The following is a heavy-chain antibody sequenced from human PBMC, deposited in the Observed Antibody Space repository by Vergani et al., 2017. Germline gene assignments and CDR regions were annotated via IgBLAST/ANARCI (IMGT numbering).Heavy chain of an antibody. CDR1: GFTFSSYS. J-gene: IGHJ6*03. Sequence: EVQLVESGGNLVQPGGSLRLSCAASGFTFSSYSMNWVRQAPGKGLEWVSYISPSSTTIYYADSVKGRFTISRDNVKNSLYLQMNSLRAEDTAVYYCARVQNGIYMDVWGKGTTVTVSS. V-gene: IGHV3-48*01. CDR2: ISPSSTTI. CDR3: ARVQNGIYMDV.